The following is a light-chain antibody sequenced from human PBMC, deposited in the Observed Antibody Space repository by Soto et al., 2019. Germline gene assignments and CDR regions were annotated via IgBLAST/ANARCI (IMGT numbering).Light chain of an antibody. CDR2: NSS. Sequence: EIVLTQSPGTLSLSPGERATLSCRASQSVRSNYLAWYQQKPGQAPRLLIYNSSTRATGIPDRFSGSGSGTDFTLTISRLEPEDFALSYCQQYRDLPQTFGQGTQVEIK. CDR3: QQYRDLPQT. CDR1: QSVRSNY. V-gene: IGKV3-20*01. J-gene: IGKJ1*01.